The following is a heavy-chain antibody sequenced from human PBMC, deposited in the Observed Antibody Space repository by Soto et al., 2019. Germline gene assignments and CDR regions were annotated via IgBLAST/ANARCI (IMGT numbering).Heavy chain of an antibody. CDR1: GFTFSSSA. CDR2: ISYDGNNK. D-gene: IGHD6-19*01. V-gene: IGHV3-30-3*01. J-gene: IGHJ3*02. Sequence: PGGSLRLSCAASGFTFSSSAMHWFRQAPGKGLVWVAVISYDGNNKYYADSVKGRFTISRDNTENTLYLLLNSLSAEDTAVYYCARKGYGSGRADAIDIWGQGTMVTVSS. CDR3: ARKGYGSGRADAIDI.